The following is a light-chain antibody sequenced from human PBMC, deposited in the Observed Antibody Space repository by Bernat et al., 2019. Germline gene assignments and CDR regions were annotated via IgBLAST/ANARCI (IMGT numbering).Light chain of an antibody. CDR1: QSISSH. Sequence: DIQMTQSPSSLSASVGDRVTITCRASQSISSHLNWYQQKPGKAPKLLIYAASSLQSGVPSRFCGSGSGTDFTLTISSLQPEDFATYYCQQSYSTPPTFGQGTKLEIK. CDR3: QQSYSTPPT. J-gene: IGKJ2*01. V-gene: IGKV1-39*01. CDR2: AAS.